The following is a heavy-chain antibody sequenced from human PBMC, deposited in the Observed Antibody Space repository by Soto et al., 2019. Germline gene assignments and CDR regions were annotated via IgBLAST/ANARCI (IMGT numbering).Heavy chain of an antibody. Sequence: PGGSLRLSCAASGFSFSSYAMSWVRQAPGKGLEWVSAISGSGGSTYYTDSVKGRFTISRDNSKNTLYLQMNSLRAEDTAVYYCAKSSMVRGVITPFSDYWGQGTLVTVSS. D-gene: IGHD3-10*01. CDR3: AKSSMVRGVITPFSDY. J-gene: IGHJ4*02. CDR2: ISGSGGST. V-gene: IGHV3-23*01. CDR1: GFSFSSYA.